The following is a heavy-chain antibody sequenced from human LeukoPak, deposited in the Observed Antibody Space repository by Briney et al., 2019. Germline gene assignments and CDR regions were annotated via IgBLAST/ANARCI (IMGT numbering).Heavy chain of an antibody. Sequence: QAGGSLRLSCAASGFTFSSYTMNWVRQPPGKGLEWVSNIGTSSTTIYYADSVKGRFTISRDNAKNSLYLQMNSLRAEDTAVYYCARDPGDYYFDYWGQGTLVTVSS. D-gene: IGHD2-21*02. J-gene: IGHJ4*02. CDR1: GFTFSSYT. V-gene: IGHV3-48*01. CDR3: ARDPGDYYFDY. CDR2: IGTSSTTI.